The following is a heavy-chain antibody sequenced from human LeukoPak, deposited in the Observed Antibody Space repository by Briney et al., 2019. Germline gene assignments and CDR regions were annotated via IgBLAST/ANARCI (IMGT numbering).Heavy chain of an antibody. CDR3: AKAHKSSLMWYFDY. CDR1: GFTFDGYA. J-gene: IGHJ4*02. V-gene: IGHV3-9*03. D-gene: IGHD2-15*01. Sequence: GRSLRLSCAASGFTFDGYAMHWVRQAPGKGLEWVSGISWNSGSIGYADSVKGRFTISRDNAKNSLYLQMNSLRAEHMALYYCAKAHKSSLMWYFDYWGQGTLVTVSS. CDR2: ISWNSGSI.